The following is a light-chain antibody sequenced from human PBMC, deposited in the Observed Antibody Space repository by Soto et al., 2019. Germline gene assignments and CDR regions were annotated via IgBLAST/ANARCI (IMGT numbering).Light chain of an antibody. CDR2: GAS. V-gene: IGKV3-20*01. CDR1: QSISSSY. J-gene: IGKJ2*01. CDR3: QQYGNPPPNA. Sequence: EIVLTQSPGTLSLSPGERATLSCRASQSISSSYLAWYQQKPGQAPRVLIYGASSRATGIPDRLSGSGSGTDFTRTISRLEPEDFAVYFCQQYGNPPPNAFGQGTKVEIK.